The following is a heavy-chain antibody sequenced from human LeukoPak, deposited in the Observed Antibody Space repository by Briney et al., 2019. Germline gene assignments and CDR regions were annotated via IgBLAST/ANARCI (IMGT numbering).Heavy chain of an antibody. V-gene: IGHV3-9*01. D-gene: IGHD4/OR15-4a*01. CDR3: AKGAIYDYYGMDV. J-gene: IGHJ6*02. Sequence: PGRSLRLSCAASGFTFDDYAMHWVRQAPGEGLEWVSGISWNSGSIGYADSVKGRFTISRDNAKNSLYLQMNSLRAEDTALYYCAKGAIYDYYGMDVWGQGTTVTVSS. CDR1: GFTFDDYA. CDR2: ISWNSGSI.